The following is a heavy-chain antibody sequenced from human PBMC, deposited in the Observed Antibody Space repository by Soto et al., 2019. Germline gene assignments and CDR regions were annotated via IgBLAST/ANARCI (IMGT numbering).Heavy chain of an antibody. J-gene: IGHJ6*02. CDR3: ARDSSQAGGSGSYYYYYYGMDV. CDR1: GGSISSYY. V-gene: IGHV4-59*01. CDR2: IYYSGST. D-gene: IGHD3-10*01. Sequence: SETLSLTCTVSGGSISSYYWSWIRQPPGKGLEWIGYIYYSGSTNYNPSLKSRVTISVDTSKNQFSLKLSSVTAADTAVYYCARDSSQAGGSGSYYYYYYGMDVWGQGTTVTVPS.